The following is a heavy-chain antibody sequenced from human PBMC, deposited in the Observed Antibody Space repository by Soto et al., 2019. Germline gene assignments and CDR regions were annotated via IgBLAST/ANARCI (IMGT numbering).Heavy chain of an antibody. CDR2: ISSSSNYI. CDR1: GFTFSSYN. J-gene: IGHJ5*02. D-gene: IGHD6-13*01. CDR3: ARGDTGAAGAS. V-gene: IGHV3-21*01. Sequence: EVQVVESGGGLVKPGGSLRLSCAASGFTFSSYNMNWVRQAPGKGLEWVSSISSSSNYIYYADSVKGRFTISRNNAKNSLYLQMNSLSAEDTAVYYCARGDTGAAGASWGQGTLVTVSS.